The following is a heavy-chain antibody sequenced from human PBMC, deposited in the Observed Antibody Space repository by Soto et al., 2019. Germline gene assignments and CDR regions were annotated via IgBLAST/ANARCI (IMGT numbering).Heavy chain of an antibody. D-gene: IGHD6-13*01. Sequence: QVQLVQSGAEVKRPGSSVKVSCKASGGAFNNYAIYWVRQAPGQGLEWLGTIVPVFPSVYYAPRFQGRLTITADGSTDTVYMMLTSRKSADTAVDYCAIEMPSTAAAYCNYGLNAWGQGTSVTVSS. V-gene: IGHV1-69*18. CDR2: IVPVFPSV. CDR1: GGAFNNYA. CDR3: AIEMPSTAAAYCNYGLNA. J-gene: IGHJ6*02.